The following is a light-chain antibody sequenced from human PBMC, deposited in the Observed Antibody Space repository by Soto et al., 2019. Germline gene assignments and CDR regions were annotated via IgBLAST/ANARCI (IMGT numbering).Light chain of an antibody. Sequence: DIQMTQSPSTLSASVGDRVTIACRASQTISSWLAWYQQKPGKAPNLLIYQASSLESGVPSRFSGSGSGTEFTLTISSLQPDDFATYYCHQYYVNPWTFGQGTKVDIK. J-gene: IGKJ1*01. V-gene: IGKV1-5*03. CDR2: QAS. CDR3: HQYYVNPWT. CDR1: QTISSW.